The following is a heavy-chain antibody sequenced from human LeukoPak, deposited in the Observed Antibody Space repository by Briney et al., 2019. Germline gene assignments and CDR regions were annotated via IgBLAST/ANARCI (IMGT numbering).Heavy chain of an antibody. CDR2: IREDGSEK. V-gene: IGHV3-7*01. CDR3: ARDRSRFFY. J-gene: IGHJ4*02. D-gene: IGHD3-3*01. CDR1: GFTFSSYG. Sequence: GGSLRLSCAASGFTFSSYGMSWVRQAPGKGLEWVASIREDGSEKYYVDSVKGRFTISRDNAKNSLYLQMSSLRAEDTAMYYCARDRSRFFYWGQGTLVTVSS.